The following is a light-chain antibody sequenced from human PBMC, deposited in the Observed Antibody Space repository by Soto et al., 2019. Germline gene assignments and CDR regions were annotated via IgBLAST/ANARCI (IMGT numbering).Light chain of an antibody. CDR3: QQLNTYPLFT. CDR2: AAS. Sequence: DIQLTQSPSFLSASVGDRVTITCRASQDISRYLAWYQQKAGKAPKLLIYAASTLQKGVPSRFSGSGSGTEFTLRISILQPDDFATYYCQQLNTYPLFTFGPGTEVDI. V-gene: IGKV1-9*01. J-gene: IGKJ3*01. CDR1: QDISRY.